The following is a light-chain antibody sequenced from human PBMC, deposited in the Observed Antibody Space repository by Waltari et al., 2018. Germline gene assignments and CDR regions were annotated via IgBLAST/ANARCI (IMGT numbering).Light chain of an antibody. J-gene: IGLJ3*02. V-gene: IGLV2-14*03. CDR2: GVS. CDR3: SSFTSSATWV. Sequence: QSALTQPASLSGSPRQSITISCTGTNSDIGGYNYVSWYQHHSGKAPKLMIFGVSDRPSGVSNRFSGSKSGKTASLTISELQADDEADYYCSSFTSSATWVFGGGTKLTVL. CDR1: NSDIGGYNY.